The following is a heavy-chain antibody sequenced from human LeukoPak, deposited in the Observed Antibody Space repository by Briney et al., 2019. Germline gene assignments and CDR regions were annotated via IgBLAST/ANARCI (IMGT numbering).Heavy chain of an antibody. CDR1: GFTFSSYS. CDR3: ARDKTGTTGIDY. D-gene: IGHD1-1*01. V-gene: IGHV3-48*04. Sequence: GGSLRLSCAASGFTFSSYSMNWVRQAPGKGLEWVSYIGSSGTTIYYADSVKGRFTISRDNAKNSLYLQMNSLRAEDTAIYYCARDKTGTTGIDYWGQGTLVTVSS. J-gene: IGHJ4*02. CDR2: IGSSGTTI.